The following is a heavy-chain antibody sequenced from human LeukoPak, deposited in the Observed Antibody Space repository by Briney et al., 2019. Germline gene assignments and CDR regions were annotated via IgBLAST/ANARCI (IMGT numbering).Heavy chain of an antibody. CDR1: GFTITSYP. V-gene: IGHV3-23*01. CDR2: IGTGGNT. D-gene: IGHD1-1*01. CDR3: ATRTGSMSYYFDY. J-gene: IGHJ4*02. Sequence: GGSLRLSCGASGFTITSYPMSWVRQAPGKGLEWVSVIGTGGNTNYADSVKGRFTISRDNSKNPIYLQLNSLRAEDTALYYCATRTGSMSYYFDYWGQGTLVTVSS.